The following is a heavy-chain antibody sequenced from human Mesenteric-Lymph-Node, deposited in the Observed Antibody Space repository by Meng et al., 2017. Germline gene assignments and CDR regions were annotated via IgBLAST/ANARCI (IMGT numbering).Heavy chain of an antibody. CDR1: CGSGSNDHEC. CDR2: NHSTGNT. CDR3: ASWVGATKFDS. Sequence: QVVVPASDPGGIVPSWALSHAITVVCGSGSNDHECWIRLRQRAPETLECMGFNHSTGNTNYNPPHRSRVTISTDTSKNQFSLKLSSVTAADKAVYYCASWVGATKFDSWGQGTLVTVSS. D-gene: IGHD1-26*01. V-gene: IGHV4-61*01. J-gene: IGHJ4*02.